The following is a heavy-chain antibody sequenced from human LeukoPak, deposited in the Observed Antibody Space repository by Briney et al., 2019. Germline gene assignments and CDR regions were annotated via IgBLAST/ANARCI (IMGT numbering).Heavy chain of an antibody. D-gene: IGHD6-19*01. CDR1: GFTFSSYG. J-gene: IGHJ4*02. CDR2: IRYDGSNK. V-gene: IGHV3-30*02. Sequence: GGSLRLSCAASGFTFSSYGMHWVRQAPGKGLEWVAFIRYDGSNKYYGDSVKGRFTISRDNSKNTLYLEINSLRAEETAVYYCARRGAHKWLAGDYFDYWGQGTLVTVSS. CDR3: ARRGAHKWLAGDYFDY.